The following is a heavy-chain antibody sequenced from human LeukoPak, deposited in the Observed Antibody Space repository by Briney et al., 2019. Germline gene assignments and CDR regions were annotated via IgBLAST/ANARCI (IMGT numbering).Heavy chain of an antibody. Sequence: PGESLRLSCEASGFIVTSYYMTWVRQAPGKGLEWVSVIYSGGTTYYADSVKGRVAISRDNSKNTVFLQMNSVRAEDTAVYYCARSYSNHLFGMDVWGQGTTVTVSS. CDR2: IYSGGTT. CDR1: GFIVTSYY. J-gene: IGHJ6*02. V-gene: IGHV3-66*01. CDR3: ARSYSNHLFGMDV. D-gene: IGHD4-11*01.